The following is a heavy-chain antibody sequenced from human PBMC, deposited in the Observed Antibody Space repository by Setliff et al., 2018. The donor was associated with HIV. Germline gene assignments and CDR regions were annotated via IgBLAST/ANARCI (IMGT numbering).Heavy chain of an antibody. Sequence: ASVKVSCKVSGSTLITTSLTWVRQAPGQGLEWVGGIVPAFGTSDSSPRFQGRITMTSDTSVNTVFIELSRLKSDDTALYYCARDLRNSNTLFGVLNFVFDLWGQGTLVTVSS. J-gene: IGHJ4*02. V-gene: IGHV1-69*06. CDR2: IVPAFGTS. CDR3: ARDLRNSNTLFGVLNFVFDL. CDR1: GSTLITTS. D-gene: IGHD3-3*01.